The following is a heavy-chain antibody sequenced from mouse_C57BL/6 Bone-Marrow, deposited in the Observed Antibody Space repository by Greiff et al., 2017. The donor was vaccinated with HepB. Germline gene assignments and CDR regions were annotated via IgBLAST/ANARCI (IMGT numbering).Heavy chain of an antibody. D-gene: IGHD1-1*02. CDR3: ARDYAWFAY. V-gene: IGHV5-4*01. CDR1: GFTFSSYA. Sequence: VHVKQSGGGLVKPGGSLKLSCAASGFTFSSYAMSWVRQTPEKRLEWVATISDGGSYTYYPDNVKGRFTISRDNAKNNLYLQMSHLKSEDTAMYYCARDYAWFAYWGQGTLVTVSA. J-gene: IGHJ3*01. CDR2: ISDGGSYT.